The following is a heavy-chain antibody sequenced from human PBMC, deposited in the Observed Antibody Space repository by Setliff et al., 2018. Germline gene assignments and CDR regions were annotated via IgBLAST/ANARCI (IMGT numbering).Heavy chain of an antibody. V-gene: IGHV4-39*07. CDR1: GGSISSGSYY. J-gene: IGHJ4*02. Sequence: SETLSLTCSVSGGSISSGSYYWGWIRQSPGKGLEWIGSMYYSGSTYYSPSLKGRVTLSVDTTKNQFSLKLTSMTAADTAVYYCRFWSGYYKNDYWGQGTLVTVSS. CDR3: RFWSGYYKNDY. CDR2: MYYSGST. D-gene: IGHD3-3*01.